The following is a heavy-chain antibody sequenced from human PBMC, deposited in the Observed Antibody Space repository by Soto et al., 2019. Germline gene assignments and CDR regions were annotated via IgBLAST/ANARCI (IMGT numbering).Heavy chain of an antibody. J-gene: IGHJ6*02. CDR1: GITFSSYW. CDR2: IKQDGSEK. D-gene: IGHD3-10*01. V-gene: IGHV3-7*01. CDR3: VEGLLWASGRYGLDV. Sequence: EVQLVESGGGLVQPGGSLRLSCVVSGITFSSYWMSWVRQAPGKGLEWVANIKQDGSEKYYVDSVKGRFTISRDNAKNSLYLQMNSLTDEDMAVYYCVEGLLWASGRYGLDVWGQGTTVTVSS.